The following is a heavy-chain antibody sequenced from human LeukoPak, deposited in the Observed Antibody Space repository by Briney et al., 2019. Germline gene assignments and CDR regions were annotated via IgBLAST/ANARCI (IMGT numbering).Heavy chain of an antibody. V-gene: IGHV4-4*09. CDR1: GGSISSYY. J-gene: IGHJ4*02. D-gene: IGHD4-23*01. CDR3: ARSRDGGNSEVFDY. Sequence: PSETLSLTWTVSGGSISSYYWSWIRQPPGKGLEWIGYIYTSGSTNYNPSLKSRVTISVDTSKNQFSLKLSSVTAADTAVYYCARSRDGGNSEVFDYWGQGTLVTVSS. CDR2: IYTSGST.